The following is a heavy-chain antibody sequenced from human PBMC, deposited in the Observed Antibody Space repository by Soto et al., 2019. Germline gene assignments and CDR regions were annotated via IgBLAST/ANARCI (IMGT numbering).Heavy chain of an antibody. Sequence: QVEVVESGGGVVQPGRSLRLSCAASGFIFSGYTMHWVRQAPGKGLEWVALLLYDGRSKFYADSVKGRFTISTDNSKNTLFLQMTSLGTDDTAVYYCAREGGGGSDTFDIWGQGTMITVSS. CDR3: AREGGGGSDTFDI. V-gene: IGHV3-30*04. J-gene: IGHJ3*02. CDR1: GFIFSGYT. D-gene: IGHD3-16*01. CDR2: LLYDGRSK.